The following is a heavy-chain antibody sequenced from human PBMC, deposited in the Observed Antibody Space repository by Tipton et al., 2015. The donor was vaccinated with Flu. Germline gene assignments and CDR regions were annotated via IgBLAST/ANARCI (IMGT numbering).Heavy chain of an antibody. CDR1: GFTVTSSY. CDR3: ARGPQVPVWPYYYGTDV. D-gene: IGHD2-2*01. V-gene: IGHV3-53*01. Sequence: QLVQSGGGLIQPGGSLRLSCAASGFTVTSSYMSWVRQAPGKGLEWVSVIYGGGTTDYADSVKGRFTISRDKSKNALYLQMSSLRAEDTAVYYCARGPQVPVWPYYYGTDVWGQGTTVTVSS. J-gene: IGHJ6*02. CDR2: IYGGGTT.